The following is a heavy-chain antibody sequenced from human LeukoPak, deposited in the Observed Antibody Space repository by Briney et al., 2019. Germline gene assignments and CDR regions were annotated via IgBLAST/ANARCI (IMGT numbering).Heavy chain of an antibody. CDR3: AGGRPHGNDY. CDR2: ITNDGSST. J-gene: IGHJ4*02. CDR1: GLTFSSHW. V-gene: IGHV3-74*01. Sequence: GGSLRLSCAAPGLTFSSHWMHWVRQAPGKGLVWVSRITNDGSSTTYADSVKGRFTISRDNAKNMLYLQVNSLRVEDTAVYYCAGGRPHGNDYWGQGTLVTVSS. D-gene: IGHD4-23*01.